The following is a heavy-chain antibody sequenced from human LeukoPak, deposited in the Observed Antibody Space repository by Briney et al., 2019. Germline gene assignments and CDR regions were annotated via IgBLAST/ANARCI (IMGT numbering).Heavy chain of an antibody. J-gene: IGHJ4*02. Sequence: ASVKVSCKVSGDSLTEFSMHWVRQAPGKGLEWMGGFDPEDGETIYAQKFQGRVTLTEDTSTDTTYMELSSLRSEDTAVYYCATETNNNWNDRVDYWGQGTLVTVSS. V-gene: IGHV1-24*01. D-gene: IGHD1-20*01. CDR3: ATETNNNWNDRVDY. CDR2: FDPEDGET. CDR1: GDSLTEFS.